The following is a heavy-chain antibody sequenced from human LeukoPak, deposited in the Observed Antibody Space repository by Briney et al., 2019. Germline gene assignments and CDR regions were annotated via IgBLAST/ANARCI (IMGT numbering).Heavy chain of an antibody. Sequence: NPSETLPLTCAVYGGSFSDYYWTWIRQPPGKGLEWIGEINHSGSTNYNPSLKSRVTISVDTSKKQFFLRLSSVTAADTAVYCCAKGHRYSSGWYWSHWFDPWGQGTLVTVSS. CDR1: GGSFSDYY. J-gene: IGHJ5*02. V-gene: IGHV4-34*01. D-gene: IGHD6-19*01. CDR2: INHSGST. CDR3: AKGHRYSSGWYWSHWFDP.